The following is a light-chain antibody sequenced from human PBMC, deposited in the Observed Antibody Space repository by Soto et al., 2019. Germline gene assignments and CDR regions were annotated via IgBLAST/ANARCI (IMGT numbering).Light chain of an antibody. CDR3: QQYDKWPLT. V-gene: IGKV3-15*01. Sequence: EIVMSQFPVTLSVSPGERATLSCRASQSVSSNLAWYQQKPGQAPRLLIYDASTRATGVPAWFSGSGSGTAFTLTISSLQSEDFAVYYCQQYDKWPLTFGGGTKVDNK. J-gene: IGKJ4*01. CDR2: DAS. CDR1: QSVSSN.